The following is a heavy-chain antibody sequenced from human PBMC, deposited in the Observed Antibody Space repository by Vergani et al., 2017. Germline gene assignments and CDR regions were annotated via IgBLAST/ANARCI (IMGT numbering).Heavy chain of an antibody. CDR1: GFTLGDYA. D-gene: IGHD2-21*01. CDR3: AKRVIANYYMDV. Sequence: EVHLVESGGGLVQPGRSLRLSCSGSGFTLGDYAMTWVRQAPGKGLEWVSAINDNGFNTYYSDSVKGRFTISRDNSKNTLYLQMNSLRAEDTAVYYCAKRVIANYYMDVWGTGTTVTASS. V-gene: IGHV3-23*04. CDR2: INDNGFNT. J-gene: IGHJ6*03.